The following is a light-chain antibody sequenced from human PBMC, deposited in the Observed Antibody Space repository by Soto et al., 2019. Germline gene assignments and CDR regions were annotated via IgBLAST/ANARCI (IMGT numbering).Light chain of an antibody. CDR3: QQRSNWPWT. V-gene: IGKV3-11*01. J-gene: IGKJ1*01. CDR1: QSVSSY. CDR2: DAS. Sequence: ELVLTQSPATLSLSPGERATLSCRASQSVSSYLAWYQQKPGQAPRLLIYDASNRATGIPARVSGSGSGTDFTLTISSLEPEDFAVYYCQQRSNWPWTFGQGTKVDIK.